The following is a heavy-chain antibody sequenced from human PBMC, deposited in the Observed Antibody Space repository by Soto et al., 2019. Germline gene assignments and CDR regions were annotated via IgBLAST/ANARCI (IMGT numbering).Heavy chain of an antibody. CDR3: ARVQVAGTRNFDL. CDR1: GFTFSSYS. Sequence: EVQLVESGGGLVKPGGSLRLSCAASGFTFSSYSMNWVRQARGKGLAWVSSISSSSSYIYYADSAKGRFTISRDNAKNSLYLQMISLRSEDTAVYYFARVQVAGTRNFDLWGRGTLVTVSS. CDR2: ISSSSSYI. D-gene: IGHD6-19*01. J-gene: IGHJ2*01. V-gene: IGHV3-21*01.